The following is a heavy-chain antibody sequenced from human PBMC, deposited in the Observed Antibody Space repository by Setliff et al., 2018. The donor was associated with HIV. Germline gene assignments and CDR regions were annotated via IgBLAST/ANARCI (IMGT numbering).Heavy chain of an antibody. J-gene: IGHJ6*03. V-gene: IGHV1-69*13. CDR1: GGTFSNYA. Sequence: VASVKVSCKASGGTFSNYAFSWVRQAPGQGLEWMGGIIPIFGEKNYAQKFQDRVTISADESRTTAYLDLHSLTSEDTAVYYCATAGEMATIGYSYYYMGVWGKGTTVTVSS. D-gene: IGHD3-10*01. CDR3: ATAGEMATIGYSYYYMGV. CDR2: IIPIFGEK.